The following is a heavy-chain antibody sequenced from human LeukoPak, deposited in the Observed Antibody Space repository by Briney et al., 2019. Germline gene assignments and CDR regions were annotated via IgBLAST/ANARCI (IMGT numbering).Heavy chain of an antibody. CDR2: IYYSGST. V-gene: IGHV4-39*01. CDR1: GGSISSSSYY. Sequence: RTSETLSLTCTVSGGSISSSSYYWGWIRQPPGKGLEWIGGIYYSGSTYYNPSLKSRVTISVDTSKNQFSLKLSSVTAADTAVYYCARQVPGGYSYVRRNNFDYWGQGTLVTVSS. D-gene: IGHD5-18*01. CDR3: ARQVPGGYSYVRRNNFDY. J-gene: IGHJ4*02.